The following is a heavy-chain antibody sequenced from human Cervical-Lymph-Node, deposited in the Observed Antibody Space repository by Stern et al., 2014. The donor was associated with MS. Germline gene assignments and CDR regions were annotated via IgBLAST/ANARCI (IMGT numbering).Heavy chain of an antibody. V-gene: IGHV1-2*02. CDR2: INSKSGGT. D-gene: IGHD3-10*01. CDR3: ARDLIGDGDLSLDN. Sequence: VQLGQSGAEVKKPGASVKVSCKASGYTFTGYYIHWVRQAPGQGPELMGWINSKSGGTNYAQSFQGRVTMTRDTSISTAYMELSGLRPDDTAVYYCARDLIGDGDLSLDNWGQGTLVTVSS. J-gene: IGHJ4*02. CDR1: GYTFTGYY.